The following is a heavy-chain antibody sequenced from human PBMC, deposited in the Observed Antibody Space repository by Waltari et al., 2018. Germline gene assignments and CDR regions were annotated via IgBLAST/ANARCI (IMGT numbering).Heavy chain of an antibody. Sequence: EVQLVESGGGLVQPGGSLRLSCVASGFIFSSYLMSWVRQAPGKGLEWVANIKQDGSEKYYVDSVKGRFTISRDNAKNSLYLQMNSLRAEDTAVYYCARDRPHDYWGQGTLVTVSS. CDR2: IKQDGSEK. J-gene: IGHJ4*02. V-gene: IGHV3-7*01. CDR3: ARDRPHDY. CDR1: GFIFSSYL.